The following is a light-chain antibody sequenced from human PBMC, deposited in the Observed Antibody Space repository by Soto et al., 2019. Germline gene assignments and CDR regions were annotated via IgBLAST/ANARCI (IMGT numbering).Light chain of an antibody. CDR2: EAA. V-gene: IGKV3-20*01. Sequence: EVVLTQSPGTLSLSPGERATLSCRASQSVSNNFLAWYQQKPGQAPRLLIYEAAKRATGTPDRFSGSGSGTDFTLTVSRLEPEHFAVYYCQQYSISPRAFGQGTKVEIK. J-gene: IGKJ1*01. CDR3: QQYSISPRA. CDR1: QSVSNNF.